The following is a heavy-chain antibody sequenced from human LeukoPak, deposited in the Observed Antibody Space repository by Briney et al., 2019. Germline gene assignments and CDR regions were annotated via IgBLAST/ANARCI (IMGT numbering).Heavy chain of an antibody. CDR3: ARGPRYSSSWYHY. D-gene: IGHD6-13*01. CDR2: INHSGST. V-gene: IGHV4-34*01. Sequence: SETLSLTCAIYGGSFSGYDWSWIRQPRGKGLEWIGEINHSGSTNYNPSLKSRVTISVDTSKNQFSLKLSSVTAADTAVYYCARGPRYSSSWYHYWGQGTLVTVSS. J-gene: IGHJ4*02. CDR1: GGSFSGYD.